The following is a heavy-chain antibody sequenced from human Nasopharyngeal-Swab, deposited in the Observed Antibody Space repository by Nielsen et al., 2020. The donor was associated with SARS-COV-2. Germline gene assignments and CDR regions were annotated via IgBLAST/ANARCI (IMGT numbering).Heavy chain of an antibody. V-gene: IGHV1-18*01. CDR3: ARAYYDILTGRGHDAFDI. D-gene: IGHD3-9*01. CDR1: GYTFTSYG. CDR2: ISAYNGNT. Sequence: ASVKVSCKASGYTFTSYGISWVRQDPGQGLEWMGWISAYNGNTNYAQKLQGRVTMTTDTSTSTAYIELRSLRSDDTAVYYCARAYYDILTGRGHDAFDIWGQGTMVTVSS. J-gene: IGHJ3*02.